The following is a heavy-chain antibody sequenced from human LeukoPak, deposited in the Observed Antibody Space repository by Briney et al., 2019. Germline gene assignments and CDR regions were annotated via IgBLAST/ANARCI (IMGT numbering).Heavy chain of an antibody. V-gene: IGHV3-74*01. J-gene: IGHJ3*02. CDR1: GFTFSNYW. D-gene: IGHD2-21*02. Sequence: PGGSLRLSCAASGFTFSNYWMHWVRQAPGKGLVWVSRINSDGSSTTSADSVKGRFTISRDNAKNTLYLQMNSLRAEDTAVYYCVRPQGDTWATAAFDIWGQGTMVTVSS. CDR3: VRPQGDTWATAAFDI. CDR2: INSDGSST.